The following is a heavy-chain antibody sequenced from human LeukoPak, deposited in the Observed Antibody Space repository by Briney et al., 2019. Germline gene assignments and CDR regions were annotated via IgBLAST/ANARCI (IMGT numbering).Heavy chain of an antibody. V-gene: IGHV4-59*08. CDR2: IYYSGST. J-gene: IGHJ3*02. Sequence: SETLSLTCTVSGGSISSYYWSWIRQPPGKGLEWIGYIYYSGSTNYNPTLNSRVTISVDTSKNQFSLKLSSVTAADTAVYYCARRDYYDSSGYLHAFDIWGQGTMVTVSS. D-gene: IGHD3-22*01. CDR1: GGSISSYY. CDR3: ARRDYYDSSGYLHAFDI.